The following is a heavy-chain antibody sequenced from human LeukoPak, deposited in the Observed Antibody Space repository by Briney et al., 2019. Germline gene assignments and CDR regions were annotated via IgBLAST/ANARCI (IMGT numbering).Heavy chain of an antibody. CDR2: IYSGGST. J-gene: IGHJ5*02. Sequence: AWGSLRLSGAASGFTVSSNYMSWVRQVPGKGLEWVSIIYSGGSTFYADSVKGRFTISRDNSKNTLYLQMNSLRAEDTAVYYCAKGLLRSGFDPWGQGTLVTVSS. D-gene: IGHD4-17*01. CDR3: AKGLLRSGFDP. CDR1: GFTVSSNY. V-gene: IGHV3-53*01.